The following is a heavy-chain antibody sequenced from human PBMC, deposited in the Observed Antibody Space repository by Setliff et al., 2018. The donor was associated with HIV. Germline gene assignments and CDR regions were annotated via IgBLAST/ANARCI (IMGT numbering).Heavy chain of an antibody. D-gene: IGHD1-1*01. J-gene: IGHJ6*03. V-gene: IGHV1-69*08. CDR1: GGTFSAHT. CDR2: IIPILGTT. CDR3: ARLDPGYYMDV. Sequence: SVKVSCKASGGTFSAHTISWVRQAPGQGLEWMGRIIPILGTTNYAQKFQGRVTIAADKSTSTAYMELSSLRSEDTAVYYCARLDPGYYMDVWGKGTTVTVSS.